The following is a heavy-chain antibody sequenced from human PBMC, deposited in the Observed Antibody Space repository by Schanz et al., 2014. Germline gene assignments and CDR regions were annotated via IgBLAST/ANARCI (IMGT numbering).Heavy chain of an antibody. V-gene: IGHV3-11*06. J-gene: IGHJ4*02. CDR2: ISHNSHYT. CDR3: ARDGYRNGRPFDH. Sequence: QVQLVESGGGLVKPGGSLRLSCAASGFTFSDYYMSWIRQAPGKGLEWVSYISHNSHYTNYADSVKGRFTISRDTAENSVYLQMNSLRGEDTAVYYCARDGYRNGRPFDHWGQGTRVTVSA. CDR1: GFTFSDYY. D-gene: IGHD5-18*01.